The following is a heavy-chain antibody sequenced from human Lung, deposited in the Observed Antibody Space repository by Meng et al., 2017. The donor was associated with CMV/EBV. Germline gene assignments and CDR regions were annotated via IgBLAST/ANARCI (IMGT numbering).Heavy chain of an antibody. CDR3: ARGQVQCSTINCHDYRFSGMDV. Sequence: ASVKVSCKASGYTFSYYDIIWVRQASGQGLEWVGWMNPNRGNTAYAQKFQGRVTMTRDTSTSIAYMELSSLRSGDTAVYYCARGQVQCSTINCHDYRFSGMDVWGQGTTVIVSS. J-gene: IGHJ6*02. CDR1: GYTFSYYD. D-gene: IGHD2/OR15-2a*01. V-gene: IGHV1-8*01. CDR2: MNPNRGNT.